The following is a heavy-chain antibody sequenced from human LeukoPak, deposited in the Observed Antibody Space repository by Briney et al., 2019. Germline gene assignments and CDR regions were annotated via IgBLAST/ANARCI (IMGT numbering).Heavy chain of an antibody. CDR1: GFTFSSYE. Sequence: PGGSLRLSCAASGFTFSSYEMSWVRQAPGKGLEWVSYISSSGSTIYYADSVKGRFTISRDNAKNSLYLQMNSLRAEDTAVYYCARVLWFGELSHLDYWGQGTLVTVSS. CDR3: ARVLWFGELSHLDY. CDR2: ISSSGSTI. V-gene: IGHV3-48*03. D-gene: IGHD3-10*01. J-gene: IGHJ4*02.